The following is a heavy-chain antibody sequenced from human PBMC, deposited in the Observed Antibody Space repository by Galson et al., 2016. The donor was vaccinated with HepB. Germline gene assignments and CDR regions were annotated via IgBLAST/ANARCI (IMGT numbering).Heavy chain of an antibody. CDR1: GGSFSDYF. CDR2: INHSVST. D-gene: IGHD2/OR15-2a*01. J-gene: IGHJ6*02. CDR3: ARHGDARSSRWPPTRKFLESFRENPVVPTFDV. V-gene: IGHV4-34*01. Sequence: SETLSLTCAVYGGSFSDYFWAWIRQSPGKGLEWIGEINHSVSTRYCPSLESRVNLPVDTSRNQFSRELTSVTAADTAVYYCARHGDARSSRWPPTRKFLESFRENPVVPTFDVWGQGTTVTVS.